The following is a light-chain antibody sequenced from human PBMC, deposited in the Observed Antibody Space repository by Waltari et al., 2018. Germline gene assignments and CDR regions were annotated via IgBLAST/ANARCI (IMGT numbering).Light chain of an antibody. J-gene: IGLJ3*02. V-gene: IGLV3-10*01. CDR3: YSPDGSDNHAPWV. CDR1: ALPQKY. CDR2: EDT. Sequence: SYELTQPPSVSVSPGQTARITCSGDALPQKYAYWYQQKSGQAPFLVIYEDTKRPSGIPGRFSGPSSGEWVTLIISGARVEDEADYYCYSPDGSDNHAPWVYGGGTKLTVL.